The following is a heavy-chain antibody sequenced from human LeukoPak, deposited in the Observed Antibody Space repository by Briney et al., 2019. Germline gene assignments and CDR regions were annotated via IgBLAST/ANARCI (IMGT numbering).Heavy chain of an antibody. D-gene: IGHD1-26*01. CDR1: GFTFTSYA. Sequence: AGGSLRLSCAASGFTFTSYAMTWVRQAPGKGLEWVSALTGTGGSTFYAASVKGRFTISRDNSKNTLYLQMNSLRAEDTAVYYCAKDAGPRGAYSGLFDFWGQGTLVTVS. V-gene: IGHV3-23*01. CDR2: LTGTGGST. CDR3: AKDAGPRGAYSGLFDF. J-gene: IGHJ4*02.